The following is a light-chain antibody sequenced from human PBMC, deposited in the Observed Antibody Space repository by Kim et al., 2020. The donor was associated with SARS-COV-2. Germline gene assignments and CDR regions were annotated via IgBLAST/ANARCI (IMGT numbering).Light chain of an antibody. J-gene: IGKJ2*01. CDR2: EAS. Sequence: SASVGDRVTMTCRASQNINKWLALYQQRPGKVPRLLIYEASILESGVPARFSGSGSGTEFTLTISSLQPDDFATYYCQQFNSYYTFGQGTKVDIK. CDR3: QQFNSYYT. CDR1: QNINKW. V-gene: IGKV1-5*01.